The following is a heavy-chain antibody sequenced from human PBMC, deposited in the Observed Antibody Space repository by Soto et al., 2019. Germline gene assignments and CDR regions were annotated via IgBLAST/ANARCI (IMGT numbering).Heavy chain of an antibody. Sequence: QVQLVQSGAEVKKPGASVKVSCKASGYTFTSYGISWVRQALGQGLEWMGWINPYNGNTNYAQKLQGRVTMTTDTSTTTAYMALRSLGSDDSAVYYCARDWFGIDYWGQGTLVTVSS. V-gene: IGHV1-18*01. D-gene: IGHD3-16*01. CDR3: ARDWFGIDY. CDR2: INPYNGNT. CDR1: GYTFTSYG. J-gene: IGHJ4*02.